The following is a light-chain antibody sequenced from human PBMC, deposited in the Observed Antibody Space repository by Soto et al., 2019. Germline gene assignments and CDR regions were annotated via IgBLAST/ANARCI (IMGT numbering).Light chain of an antibody. Sequence: DIVMTQSPDSLAVSLGERATINCKSSQSVLYSSNNKNHLAWYQQKPGQPPKLLIYWASTRESGVPDRFSGSGSGTDFTLTISSLQAEDVAVYYCQQYYSTLFTFGPGTKVDIK. CDR1: QSVLYSSNNKNH. CDR2: WAS. V-gene: IGKV4-1*01. CDR3: QQYYSTLFT. J-gene: IGKJ3*01.